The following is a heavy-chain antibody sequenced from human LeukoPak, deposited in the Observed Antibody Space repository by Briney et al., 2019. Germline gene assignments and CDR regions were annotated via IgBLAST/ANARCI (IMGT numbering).Heavy chain of an antibody. J-gene: IGHJ2*01. CDR2: ISGRAGAT. D-gene: IGHD6-19*01. V-gene: IGHV3-23*01. CDR1: GFTFTYA. CDR3: AKVPDHSVGWYDWYFDL. Sequence: GGSLRLSCEGSGFTFTYAMTWVRQAPGKGLEWVSAISGRAGATYYADSVKGRFTVSRENSKNTVYLQMTSLSADDTAVYFCAKVPDHSVGWYDWYFDLWGRGTLVVVSS.